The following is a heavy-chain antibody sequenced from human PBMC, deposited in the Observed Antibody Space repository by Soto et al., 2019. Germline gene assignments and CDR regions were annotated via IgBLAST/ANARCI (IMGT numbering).Heavy chain of an antibody. CDR2: TRNKANSYTT. CDR1: GFTFSDHY. Sequence: PGGSLRLSCAASGFTFSDHYMDWVRQAPGKGLEWVGRTRNKANSYTTEYAASVKGRFTISRDDSKNSLYLQMNSLKTEDTAVYYCARGPPGDYYYYGMDVWGQGTTVTVSS. D-gene: IGHD4-17*01. V-gene: IGHV3-72*01. J-gene: IGHJ6*02. CDR3: ARGPPGDYYYYGMDV.